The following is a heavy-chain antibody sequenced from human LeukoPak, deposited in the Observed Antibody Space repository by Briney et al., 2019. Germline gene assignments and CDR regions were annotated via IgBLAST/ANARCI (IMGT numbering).Heavy chain of an antibody. CDR2: INHSGST. CDR3: ARVYYYGSGSGDFDY. D-gene: IGHD3-10*01. CDR1: GGSFSGYY. Sequence: SETLSLTCAVYGGSFSGYYWSWIRQPPGKGLEWIGEINHSGSTNYNPSLKSRVTISVDMSKNQFSLKLSSVTAADTAVYYCARVYYYGSGSGDFDYWGQGTLVTVSS. V-gene: IGHV4-34*01. J-gene: IGHJ4*02.